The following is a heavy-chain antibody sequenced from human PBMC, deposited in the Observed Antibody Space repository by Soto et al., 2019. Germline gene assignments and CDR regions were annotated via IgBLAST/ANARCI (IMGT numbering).Heavy chain of an antibody. V-gene: IGHV5-10-1*01. J-gene: IGHJ4*02. CDR2: IDPSDSYT. D-gene: IGHD3-22*01. CDR1: GYSFTIYW. CDR3: ARRGDYYDSSALDY. Sequence: PGESVKISCKGSGYSFTIYWISWVLQMPGKGLEWMGRIDPSDSYTNYSPSFQGHVTISADKSISTAYLQWSSLKASDTAMYYCARRGDYYDSSALDYWGQGTLVTVSS.